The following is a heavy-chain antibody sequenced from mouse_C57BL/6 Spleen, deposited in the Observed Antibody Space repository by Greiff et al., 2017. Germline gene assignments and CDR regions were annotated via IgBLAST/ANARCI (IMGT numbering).Heavy chain of an antibody. J-gene: IGHJ3*01. CDR3: AKKDGNYEAWFAY. Sequence: QVQLKQSGPGLVQPSQSLSITCTVSGFSLTSYGVHWVRQSPGKGLEWLGVIWRGGSTDYNAAFMSRLSSTKDNSKRQVFFKMNSLQADDTAIYYCAKKDGNYEAWFAYWGQGTLVTVSA. CDR2: IWRGGST. V-gene: IGHV2-5*01. CDR1: GFSLTSYG. D-gene: IGHD2-1*01.